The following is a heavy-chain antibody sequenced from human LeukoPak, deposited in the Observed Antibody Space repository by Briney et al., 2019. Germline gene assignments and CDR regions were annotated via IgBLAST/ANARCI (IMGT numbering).Heavy chain of an antibody. D-gene: IGHD4-23*01. J-gene: IGHJ4*02. CDR3: ARVYLGGNSDY. CDR1: GYTFTGYY. CDR2: INPNSGNT. Sequence: GASVKVSCKASGYTFTGYYMHWVRQAPGQGLEWMGWINPNSGNTGYAQKFQGRVTMTRNTSISTAYMELSSLRSEDTAVYYCARVYLGGNSDYWGQGALVTVSS. V-gene: IGHV1-8*02.